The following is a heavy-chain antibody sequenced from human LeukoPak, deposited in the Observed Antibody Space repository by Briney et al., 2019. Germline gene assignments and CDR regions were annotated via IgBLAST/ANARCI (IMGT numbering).Heavy chain of an antibody. CDR2: IYYSGST. J-gene: IGHJ4*02. CDR1: GGSISSSSYY. V-gene: IGHV4-39*01. D-gene: IGHD3-3*01. CDR3: ARHVRFLEWLSSYYSDY. Sequence: SETLSLTCTVSGGSISSSSYYWGWIRQPPGKGLEWIGSIYYSGSTYYNPSLKSRVTISVDTSKSQFSLRLTSVTAAYTAVYYCARHVRFLEWLSSYYSDYWGQGTLVTVSS.